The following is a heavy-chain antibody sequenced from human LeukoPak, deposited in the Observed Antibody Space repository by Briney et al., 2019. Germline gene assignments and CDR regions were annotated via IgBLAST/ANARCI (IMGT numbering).Heavy chain of an antibody. CDR3: ARGRVYYDFWSGRPAPIADY. D-gene: IGHD3-3*01. CDR2: INHSGST. J-gene: IGHJ4*02. CDR1: GGSFSGYY. V-gene: IGHV4-34*01. Sequence: SETLSLTCAVYGGSFSGYYWSWIRQPPGKGLEWSGEINHSGSTNYNPSLKSRVTISVDTSKNQFSLKLSSVTAADTAVYYCARGRVYYDFWSGRPAPIADYWGQGTLVTVSS.